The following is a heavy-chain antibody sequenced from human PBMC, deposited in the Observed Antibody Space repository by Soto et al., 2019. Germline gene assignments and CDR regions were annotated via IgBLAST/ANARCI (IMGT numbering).Heavy chain of an antibody. D-gene: IGHD2-15*01. V-gene: IGHV4-34*01. Sequence: SETLSLTCAVYGGSFSGYYWSWIRHPQGKGLEWIGEINHRGSTNYNPSLKSRVTISVETSKKQFSLKLTSVTAADTAVYYCANQEVTSTHNYYGRDVWGQGTTVTVSS. J-gene: IGHJ6*02. CDR1: GGSFSGYY. CDR2: INHRGST. CDR3: ANQEVTSTHNYYGRDV.